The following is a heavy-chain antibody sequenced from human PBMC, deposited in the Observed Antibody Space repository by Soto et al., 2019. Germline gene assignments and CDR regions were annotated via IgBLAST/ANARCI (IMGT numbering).Heavy chain of an antibody. D-gene: IGHD5-12*01. Sequence: SETLSLTCTVSGGSISSYYWIWIRQPPGKGLEWIGYIYYSGSTNYNPSLKSRVTISVDTSKNQFSLKLSSVTAADTAVYYCARVSGYNFEANYGMEVWGQGTTVTVSS. CDR3: ARVSGYNFEANYGMEV. CDR2: IYYSGST. J-gene: IGHJ6*02. V-gene: IGHV4-59*08. CDR1: GGSISSYY.